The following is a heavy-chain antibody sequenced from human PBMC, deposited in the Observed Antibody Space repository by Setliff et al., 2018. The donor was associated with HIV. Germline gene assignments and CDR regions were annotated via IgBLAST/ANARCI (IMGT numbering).Heavy chain of an antibody. V-gene: IGHV1-2*04. D-gene: IGHD2-21*02. CDR2: INPNNGVK. Sequence: ASVKVSCKASGYSFTGYYIHWVRQAPGQGLAWMGWINPNNGVKKTSQKFQDWVTMTRDRSISTAFLEVKSDDTAVYYCTRGGSVVVVTPMSAFDIWGQGTTVTVSS. CDR1: GYSFTGYY. CDR3: TRGGSVVVVTPMSAFDI. J-gene: IGHJ3*02.